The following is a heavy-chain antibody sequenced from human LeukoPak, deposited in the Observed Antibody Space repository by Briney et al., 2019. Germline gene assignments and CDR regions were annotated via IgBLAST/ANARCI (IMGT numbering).Heavy chain of an antibody. CDR3: ARHPPYGSRSRGAYYFDS. J-gene: IGHJ4*02. CDR1: GGAISSTAYY. CDR2: IYYSGST. Sequence: SETLSLTCNVSGGAISSTAYYWGWIRQPPGKGLEWIGSIYYSGSTYYNPSLKSRVTISVDTSHNQFSLKLNSVTAADTALYYCARHPPYGSRSRGAYYFDSWGQGTLVTVSS. D-gene: IGHD3-10*01. V-gene: IGHV4-39*01.